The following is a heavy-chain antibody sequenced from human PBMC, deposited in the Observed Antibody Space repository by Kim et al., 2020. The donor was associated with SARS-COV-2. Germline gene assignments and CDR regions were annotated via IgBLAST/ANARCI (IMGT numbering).Heavy chain of an antibody. J-gene: IGHJ4*02. Sequence: VKGRFTISRDNSKNTLYLQMNSLRVEDTAVYYCARDPRIAIFGVVIPPPDYWGQGTLVTVSS. V-gene: IGHV3-30*07. CDR3: ARDPRIAIFGVVIPPPDY. D-gene: IGHD3-3*01.